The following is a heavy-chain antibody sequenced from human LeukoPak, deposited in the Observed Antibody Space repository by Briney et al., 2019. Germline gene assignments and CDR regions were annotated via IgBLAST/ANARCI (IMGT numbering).Heavy chain of an antibody. V-gene: IGHV3-7*01. D-gene: IGHD6-19*01. J-gene: IGHJ4*02. Sequence: GGSLRLSCAASGFTFISYWMTWVRQAPGKGLEWVANIKQDGSEKYYVDSVKGRFTISRDNAKNSLYLQMNSLRAEDTAVYYCARGLAVAGTWGLGYWGQGTLVTVSS. CDR3: ARGLAVAGTWGLGY. CDR2: IKQDGSEK. CDR1: GFTFISYW.